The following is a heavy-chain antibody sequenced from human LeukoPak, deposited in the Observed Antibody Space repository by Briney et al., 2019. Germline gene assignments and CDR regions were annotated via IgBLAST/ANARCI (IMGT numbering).Heavy chain of an antibody. CDR3: ARDKYYYDSSGNVLDY. V-gene: IGHV3-21*01. CDR1: GFTFSSYS. D-gene: IGHD3-22*01. CDR2: ISSSSSYI. J-gene: IGHJ4*02. Sequence: PGGSLRLSCAASGFTFSSYSMNWVRQAPGKGLEWVSSISSSSSYIYYADTVKGRFTISRDNAKNSLYLQMNSLRAEDTAVYYCARDKYYYDSSGNVLDYWGQGTLVTVSS.